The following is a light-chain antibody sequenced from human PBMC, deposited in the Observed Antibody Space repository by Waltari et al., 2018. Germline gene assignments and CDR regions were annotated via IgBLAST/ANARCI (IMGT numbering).Light chain of an antibody. Sequence: EIVLTQSPGTLSLSPGERATLSCRASQSVKNNYLAWHQPKPGQAPRLIIYGALSRATGSPDRFSGSGSGTDFTLTISRLEPEDFAVYYCQQYGGPPWTFGQGTKVEIK. J-gene: IGKJ1*01. CDR3: QQYGGPPWT. V-gene: IGKV3-20*01. CDR2: GAL. CDR1: QSVKNNY.